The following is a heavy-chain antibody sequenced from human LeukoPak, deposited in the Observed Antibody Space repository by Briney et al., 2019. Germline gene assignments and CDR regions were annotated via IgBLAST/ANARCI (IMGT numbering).Heavy chain of an antibody. D-gene: IGHD3-9*01. Sequence: GGSLRLSCVASGFTFSNYAMSWVRQAPGKGLEWVSAITGSGGNTYYADSVKGRFTISRDNSKNTVFLQMNSLRAEDTAVYYCAKWGDYDVLTGYYVSDYWVQGTLVTVSS. CDR1: GFTFSNYA. CDR2: ITGSGGNT. CDR3: AKWGDYDVLTGYYVSDY. J-gene: IGHJ4*02. V-gene: IGHV3-23*01.